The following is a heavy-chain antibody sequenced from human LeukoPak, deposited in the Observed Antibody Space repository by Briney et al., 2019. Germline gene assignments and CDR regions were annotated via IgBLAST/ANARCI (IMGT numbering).Heavy chain of an antibody. D-gene: IGHD7-27*01. J-gene: IGHJ4*02. CDR2: INPNSGGT. CDR1: GYTXTAYY. Sequence: ASVKVSCKASGYTXTAYYINGVRQAPGQGLEWMGWINPNSGGTNYAQKFQGRVTMTRDTSTSTAYMELNRLTSDDTAVYYCARRLTGVDYWGQGTLVTASS. V-gene: IGHV1-2*02. CDR3: ARRLTGVDY.